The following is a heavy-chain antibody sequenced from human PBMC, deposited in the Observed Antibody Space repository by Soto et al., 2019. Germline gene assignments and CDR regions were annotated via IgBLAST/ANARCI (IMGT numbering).Heavy chain of an antibody. Sequence: QVQLVQSGVEVKKPGASVKVSCKASGYTFTTYGISWVRQAPGQGLEWVGWVSPYDGDTNYADALQGRVTMTTDTSTTTAYMELRSLRSDDTAMYYCASDHSGSYQADSFDPWGQGTLVIVSS. D-gene: IGHD1-26*01. CDR1: GYTFTTYG. J-gene: IGHJ5*02. V-gene: IGHV1-18*01. CDR2: VSPYDGDT. CDR3: ASDHSGSYQADSFDP.